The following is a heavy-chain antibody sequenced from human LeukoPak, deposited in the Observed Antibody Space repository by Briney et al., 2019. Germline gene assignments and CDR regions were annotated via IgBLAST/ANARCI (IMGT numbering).Heavy chain of an antibody. CDR1: GFTFSSYS. CDR2: IISSSSYI. CDR3: AREMATITDFDY. D-gene: IGHD5-24*01. V-gene: IGHV3-21*01. J-gene: IGHJ4*02. Sequence: GGSLRLSWAASGFTFSSYSMNWVRQAPGKGLEWVSSIISSSSYIYYADSVKGRFTISRDNAKNSLYLQMNSLRAEDTAVYYCAREMATITDFDYWGQGTLVTVSS.